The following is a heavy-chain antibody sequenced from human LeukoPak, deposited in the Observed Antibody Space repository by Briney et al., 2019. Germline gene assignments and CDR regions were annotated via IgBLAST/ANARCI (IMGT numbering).Heavy chain of an antibody. CDR1: GHTLTDLS. Sequence: ASVKVSCKGSGHTLTDLSTHWVRQTPGGGLEGMGGLDPEDGETIYAQKFQGRVTMTEDTSTDTASVDLSSLRSEDTAVYYCATGGIYSLLGYWGQGTLVTVTS. D-gene: IGHD2-15*01. CDR2: LDPEDGET. V-gene: IGHV1-24*01. CDR3: ATGGIYSLLGY. J-gene: IGHJ4*02.